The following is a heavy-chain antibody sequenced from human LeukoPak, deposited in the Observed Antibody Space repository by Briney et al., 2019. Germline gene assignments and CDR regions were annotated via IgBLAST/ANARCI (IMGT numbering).Heavy chain of an antibody. CDR3: ARGSDYSSGWPFFDY. CDR1: GFTFSSYE. D-gene: IGHD6-19*01. V-gene: IGHV3-48*03. J-gene: IGHJ4*02. CDR2: ISSSGSTI. Sequence: GGSLRLSCAASGFTFSSYEMNWVRQAPGKGLEWVSYISSSGSTIYYADSVKGRFTISRDNAKNSLYLQMNSLRDEDTAVYYCARGSDYSSGWPFFDYWGQGTLVTVSS.